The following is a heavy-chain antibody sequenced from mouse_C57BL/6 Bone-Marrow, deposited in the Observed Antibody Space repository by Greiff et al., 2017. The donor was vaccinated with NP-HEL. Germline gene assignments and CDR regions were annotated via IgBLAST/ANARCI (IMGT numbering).Heavy chain of an antibody. J-gene: IGHJ3*01. CDR1: GYTFTSYW. V-gene: IGHV1-64*01. CDR3: ARTGTIVTTMRFAY. D-gene: IGHD2-5*01. Sequence: QVQLQQPGAELVKPGASVKLSCKASGYTFTSYWMHWVKQRPGQGLEWIGMIHPNSGSTNYNEKFKSKATLTVDKSSSTAYMQLSSLTSEDSAVYYCARTGTIVTTMRFAYWGQGTLVTVSA. CDR2: IHPNSGST.